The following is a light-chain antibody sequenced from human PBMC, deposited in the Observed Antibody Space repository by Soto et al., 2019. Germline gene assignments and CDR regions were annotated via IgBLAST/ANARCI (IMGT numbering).Light chain of an antibody. V-gene: IGKV3-11*01. Sequence: EIVLTQSPATLSLSPGERATLSCRASQSVSGYLASYEQKPGQAPRLLIYDTSNRATGIPARFSGSGSGTDFTLTISSLEPEDYAVYCCQQRSNWPLTFGGGTKVEIK. CDR2: DTS. CDR3: QQRSNWPLT. J-gene: IGKJ4*01. CDR1: QSVSGY.